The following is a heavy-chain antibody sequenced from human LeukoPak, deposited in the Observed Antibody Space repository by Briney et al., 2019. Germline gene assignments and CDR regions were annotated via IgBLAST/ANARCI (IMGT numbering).Heavy chain of an antibody. CDR3: ASNIAVSLDGFDP. D-gene: IGHD6-19*01. J-gene: IGHJ5*02. V-gene: IGHV1-2*05. CDR2: VNPRSGDP. Sequence: ASVRVSCKGSGDTVTNYYIHWVRQAPGQALVWMGRVNPRSGDPKYAPDFEGRVFMTRDTSIRTALMEVRGLSPDDTVVYFCASNIAVSLDGFDPWGQGTLVTVSS. CDR1: GDTVTNYY.